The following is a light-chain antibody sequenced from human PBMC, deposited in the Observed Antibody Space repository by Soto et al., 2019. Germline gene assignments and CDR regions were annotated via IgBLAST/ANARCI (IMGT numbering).Light chain of an antibody. CDR2: EVS. CDR1: SSDVGSYNL. V-gene: IGLV2-23*02. CDR3: CSYAGSSSYV. J-gene: IGLJ1*01. Sequence: QSALTQPASVSGPPGQSITISCTGTSSDVGSYNLVSWYQQHPGKAPKLMIYEVSKRPSGVSNRFSCSKPGNTASLTISGLQTEDEADYYCCSYAGSSSYVFGTGT.